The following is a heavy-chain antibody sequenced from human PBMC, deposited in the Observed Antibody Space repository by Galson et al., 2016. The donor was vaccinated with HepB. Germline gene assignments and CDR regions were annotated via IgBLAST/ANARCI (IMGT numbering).Heavy chain of an antibody. V-gene: IGHV3-7*03. CDR2: IKQDGSDK. CDR3: ARARGRDTRDFDY. CDR1: GFTFSNYW. J-gene: IGHJ4*02. D-gene: IGHD3-10*01. Sequence: SLRLSCAASGFTFSNYWMTWVRQAPGKGLEWVANIKQDGSDKYYVDSVKGRFTISRDNAKNSLYLQMNSLGDEDTAVYYCARARGRDTRDFDYWGQGTLVTVSS.